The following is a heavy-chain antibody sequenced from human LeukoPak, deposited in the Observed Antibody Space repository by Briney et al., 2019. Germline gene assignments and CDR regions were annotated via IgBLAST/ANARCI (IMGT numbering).Heavy chain of an antibody. CDR1: GFTFSSYE. Sequence: GGSLRLSCAASGFTFSSYEMNWVRQAPGKGLEWVSYISGSGSTIYYADSVKGRFTISRDNVKNSLYLQMNSLRAEDTAVYYCARGPLGYCSGGSCYSNFQHWGQGTPVTVSS. V-gene: IGHV3-48*03. CDR3: ARGPLGYCSGGSCYSNFQH. D-gene: IGHD2-15*01. CDR2: ISGSGSTI. J-gene: IGHJ1*01.